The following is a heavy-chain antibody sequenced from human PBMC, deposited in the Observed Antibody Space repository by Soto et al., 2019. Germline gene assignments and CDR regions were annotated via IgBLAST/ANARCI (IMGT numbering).Heavy chain of an antibody. CDR1: GVTFGTYG. CDR3: AKDKERGGYDSDFDS. Sequence: PXGSLILSCGASGVTFGTYGLGWVRPAPGKGLEWVSTITGGNTYYAASVKGRFTISRDNSKNTLYLQMSSLRAEDTALYYCAKDKERGGYDSDFDSWGQGNLVTVSS. D-gene: IGHD3-3*01. CDR2: ITGGNT. V-gene: IGHV3-23*01. J-gene: IGHJ4*02.